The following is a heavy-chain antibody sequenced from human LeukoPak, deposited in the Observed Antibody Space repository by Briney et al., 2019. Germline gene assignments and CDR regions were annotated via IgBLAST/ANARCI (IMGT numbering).Heavy chain of an antibody. CDR1: GFTFDDYA. J-gene: IGHJ3*02. CDR2: ISWNSGSI. Sequence: GGSLRLSCAASGFTFDDYAMHWVRQAPGKGLEWVSSISWNSGSIAYADSVKGRFTISRDNAKNSLYLQMNSLTPEDTALYYCAKASPHYYDTSGYGGGSFDIWGQGTMVTVSS. V-gene: IGHV3-9*01. CDR3: AKASPHYYDTSGYGGGSFDI. D-gene: IGHD3-22*01.